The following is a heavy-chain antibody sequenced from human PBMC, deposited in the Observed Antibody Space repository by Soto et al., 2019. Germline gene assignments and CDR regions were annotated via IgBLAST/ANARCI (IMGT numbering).Heavy chain of an antibody. Sequence: GESLKISCKGSGYSFTSYWIGWVRQMPGKGLEWMGIIYPGDSDTRYSPSFQGQVTISADKSISTAYLQWSSLKASDTAMDYCARLKRDGYNYSPLYYWGQGTLVTVSS. CDR1: GYSFTSYW. J-gene: IGHJ4*02. D-gene: IGHD5-12*01. V-gene: IGHV5-51*01. CDR3: ARLKRDGYNYSPLYY. CDR2: IYPGDSDT.